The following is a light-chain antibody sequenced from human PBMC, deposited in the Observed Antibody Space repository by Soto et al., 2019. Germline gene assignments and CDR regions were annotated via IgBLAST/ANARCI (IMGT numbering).Light chain of an antibody. V-gene: IGLV3-21*02. CDR1: NIGRKS. Sequence: SYELTQPPSVSVAPGQTARITCGGSNIGRKSVHWYQQKPGQAPVVVVDDDRDRPSGIPVRCSGSNSGNTATLTISRVEAGDEADYYCQLWDSNSDHVVFGGGTQLTVL. J-gene: IGLJ2*01. CDR3: QLWDSNSDHVV. CDR2: DDR.